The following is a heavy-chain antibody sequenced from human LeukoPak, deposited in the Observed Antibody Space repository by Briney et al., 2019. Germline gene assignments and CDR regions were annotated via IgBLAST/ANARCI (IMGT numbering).Heavy chain of an antibody. Sequence: PSETLSLTCTVSGGSISSGTYYWSWIRQPPGKGLEWIGEINHSGSTNYNPSLKSRVTISIDTSKNQFSLKLSSVTAADTAVYYCAREWRQKVTKYYYYYMDVWGKGTTVTVSS. D-gene: IGHD4-11*01. V-gene: IGHV4-39*07. J-gene: IGHJ6*03. CDR1: GGSISSGTYY. CDR3: AREWRQKVTKYYYYYMDV. CDR2: INHSGST.